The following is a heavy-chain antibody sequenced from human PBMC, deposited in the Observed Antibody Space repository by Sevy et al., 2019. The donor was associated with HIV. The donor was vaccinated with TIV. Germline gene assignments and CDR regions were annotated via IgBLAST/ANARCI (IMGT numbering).Heavy chain of an antibody. CDR3: AKAVLEISTWRSDY. CDR2: ISSTSGYI. D-gene: IGHD1-1*01. Sequence: GGSLRLSCAASGFTFSSYRMTWVRQAPGKGLEWVSFISSTSGYINYADSVKGRFTISRDNAKDLLYLQMDSLGAEDTAVYDCAKAVLEISTWRSDYWGQGTLVTVSS. V-gene: IGHV3-21*01. J-gene: IGHJ4*02. CDR1: GFTFSSYR.